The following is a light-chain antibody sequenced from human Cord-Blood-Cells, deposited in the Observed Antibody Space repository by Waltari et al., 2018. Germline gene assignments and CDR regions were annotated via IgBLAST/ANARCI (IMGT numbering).Light chain of an antibody. CDR2: DVS. CDR1: SRDVGGYHY. Sequence: QAALTQPAPVSGSPGQSITISCTGTSRDVGGYHYVSWYQQRPGQAPKRMIYDVSKRPSGVSNRFSGSKSGNTASLTISGLQAEDEADYYCSSYTSSSTWVFGGGTKLTVL. V-gene: IGLV2-14*01. J-gene: IGLJ3*02. CDR3: SSYTSSSTWV.